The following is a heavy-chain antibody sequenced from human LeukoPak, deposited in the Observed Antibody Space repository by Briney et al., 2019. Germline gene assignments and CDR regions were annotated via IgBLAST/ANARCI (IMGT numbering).Heavy chain of an antibody. J-gene: IGHJ6*02. CDR2: IYYSGST. CDR1: GGSISSGGYY. V-gene: IGHV4-61*08. CDR3: ASSIGYYYYGMDV. D-gene: IGHD3-22*01. Sequence: SETLSLTCTVSGGSISSGGYYWSWIRQPPGKGLEWIGYIYYSGSTNYNPSLKSRVTISVDTSKNQFSLKLSSVTAADTAVYYCASSIGYYYYGMDVWGRGTTVTVSS.